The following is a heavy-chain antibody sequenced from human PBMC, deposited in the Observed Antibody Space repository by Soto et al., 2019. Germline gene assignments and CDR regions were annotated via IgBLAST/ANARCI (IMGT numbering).Heavy chain of an antibody. CDR1: GYSFTSYW. V-gene: IGHV5-10-1*01. J-gene: IGHJ4*02. CDR3: ARHPTLIAAAGTLDY. Sequence: GESLKIYCKGSGYSFTSYWISWVRQMPGKGLEWMGRIDPSDSYTNYSPSFQGHVTISADKSIGTAYLQWSSLKASDTAMYYCARHPTLIAAAGTLDYWGQGTLVTVYS. CDR2: IDPSDSYT. D-gene: IGHD6-13*01.